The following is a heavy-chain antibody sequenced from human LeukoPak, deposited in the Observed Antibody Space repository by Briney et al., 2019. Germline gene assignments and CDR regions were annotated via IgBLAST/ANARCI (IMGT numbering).Heavy chain of an antibody. D-gene: IGHD4-23*01. Sequence: GESLQISCKGSGYIFTSHWIAWVRQMPGKGLEWMGIIYPGGSDTRYSPSFQGQVTISADKSISTAYLQWSSLKASDTAMYYCARRDYGGKHFDYWGQGTLVTVSS. J-gene: IGHJ4*02. V-gene: IGHV5-51*01. CDR3: ARRDYGGKHFDY. CDR2: IYPGGSDT. CDR1: GYIFTSHW.